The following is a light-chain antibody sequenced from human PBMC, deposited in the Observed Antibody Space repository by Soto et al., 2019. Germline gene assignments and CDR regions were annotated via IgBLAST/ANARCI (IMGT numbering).Light chain of an antibody. Sequence: EIVLTQSPATLSLSPGERATLSCRASQSVSSYLAWYQQKPGQAPRLLIYDASNRATGIPARFSGSGSGTDFTLTISSLEPEDVAVYYCQQRSNSPWTFGQGTKVEIK. CDR2: DAS. J-gene: IGKJ1*01. CDR3: QQRSNSPWT. V-gene: IGKV3-11*01. CDR1: QSVSSY.